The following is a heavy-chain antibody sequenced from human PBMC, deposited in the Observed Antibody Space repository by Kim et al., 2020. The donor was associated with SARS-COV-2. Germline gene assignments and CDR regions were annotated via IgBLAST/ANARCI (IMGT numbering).Heavy chain of an antibody. CDR1: GFTFRNYG. V-gene: IGHV3-30*18. J-gene: IGHJ6*03. D-gene: IGHD3-9*01. CDR3: AKDADILISNYHFYYMDV. Sequence: GGSLRLSCAASGFTFRNYGIHWVRQAPGKGLEWVAVISYDGGNKYYADSVKGQFTVSRDNSKNTLYLQMNSLRIEDTAVYFCAKDADILISNYHFYYMDVWGKGTTVTVSS. CDR2: ISYDGGNK.